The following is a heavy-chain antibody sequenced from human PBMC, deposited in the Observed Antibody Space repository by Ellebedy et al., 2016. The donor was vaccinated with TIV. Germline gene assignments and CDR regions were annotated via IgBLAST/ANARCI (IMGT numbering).Heavy chain of an antibody. Sequence: SVKVSCXASGGTFSSYAISWVRQAPGQGLEWMGGIIPIFGTANYAQKFQGRVTITADESTSTAYMELSSLRSEDTAVYYCAKDGLRDSSSWYSGVWFDPWGQGTLVTVSS. J-gene: IGHJ5*02. V-gene: IGHV1-69*13. D-gene: IGHD6-13*01. CDR3: AKDGLRDSSSWYSGVWFDP. CDR2: IIPIFGTA. CDR1: GGTFSSYA.